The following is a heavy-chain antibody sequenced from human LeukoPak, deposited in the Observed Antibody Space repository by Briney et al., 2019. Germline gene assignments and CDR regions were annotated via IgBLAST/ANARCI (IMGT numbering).Heavy chain of an antibody. Sequence: NSGGTTYAQSFQGRVTMTRDTSISTAYMELSRLRSDDTAVYYCARSADCSSTSCYHYWFDPWGQGTLVTVSS. V-gene: IGHV1-2*02. CDR2: NSGGT. J-gene: IGHJ5*02. D-gene: IGHD2-2*01. CDR3: ARSADCSSTSCYHYWFDP.